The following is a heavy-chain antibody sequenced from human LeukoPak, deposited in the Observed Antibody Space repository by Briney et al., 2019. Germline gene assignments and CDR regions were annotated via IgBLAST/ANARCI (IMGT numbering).Heavy chain of an antibody. CDR3: ARGRDYDYVWGSYRLSLYYFDY. D-gene: IGHD3-16*02. J-gene: IGHJ4*02. Sequence: GSLRLSCAASGFTFSSYEMNWIRQPPGKGLEWIGEINHSGSTNYNPSLKSRVTISVDTSKNQFSPKLSSVTAADTAVYYCARGRDYDYVWGSYRLSLYYFDYWGQGTLVTVSS. CDR2: INHSGST. V-gene: IGHV4-34*01. CDR1: GFTFSSYE.